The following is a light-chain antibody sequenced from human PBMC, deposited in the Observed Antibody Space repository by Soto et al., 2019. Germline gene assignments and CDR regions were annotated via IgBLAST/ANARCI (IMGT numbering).Light chain of an antibody. CDR3: QQYYSYPVT. CDR1: QGISSY. J-gene: IGKJ1*01. CDR2: AAS. V-gene: IGKV1-8*01. Sequence: AIRMTQSPSSFSASTGDRVTITCRASQGISSYLAWYQQKPGKAPKLLIYAASTLQSGVPSRFSGSGSGTDFTLTISCLQSEDFATYYCQQYYSYPVTFGQETKVEIK.